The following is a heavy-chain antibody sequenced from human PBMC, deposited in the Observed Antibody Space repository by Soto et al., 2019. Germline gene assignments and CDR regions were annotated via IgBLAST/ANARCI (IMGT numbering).Heavy chain of an antibody. CDR1: GVTFSSET. CDR3: ATELGENPASPFAA. J-gene: IGHJ5*02. CDR2: IIPLFGTE. Sequence: QVQLVQSGADVKKPGSSVKVSCQASGVTFSSETLGWVRQAPGQGLEWVGGIIPLFGTESYAQKFQGRVTITEDESTSTVYMELSSLRSYDTAVYFCATELGENPASPFAAWGQGTLVTVSS. D-gene: IGHD3-10*01. V-gene: IGHV1-69*01.